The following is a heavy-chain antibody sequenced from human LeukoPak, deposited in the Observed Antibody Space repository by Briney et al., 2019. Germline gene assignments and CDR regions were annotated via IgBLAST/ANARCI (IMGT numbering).Heavy chain of an antibody. CDR1: GFTFSSYA. J-gene: IGHJ4*02. CDR3: AKGRGTTVTSAANY. D-gene: IGHD4-17*01. CDR2: ISASGDST. V-gene: IGHV3-23*01. Sequence: GGSLRLSCAASGFTFSSYAMSWVRQAPGKGLEWVSGISASGDSTYYADSVKDRFTISRDNSKNTLSLQMNSLRAEDTAVYYCAKGRGTTVTSAANYWGQGTLVTVSS.